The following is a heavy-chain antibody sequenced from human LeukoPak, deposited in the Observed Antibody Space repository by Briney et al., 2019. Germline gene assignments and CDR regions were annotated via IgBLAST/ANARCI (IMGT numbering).Heavy chain of an antibody. Sequence: GGSLRLSCAASGFTFSSYSMNWVRQAPGKGLEWVSSISSSSSYIYYADSVKGRFTISRDNAKNSLYLQMNSLRAEDTAVYYCARGLGYCSSTSCYDYYYYYYMDVWGKGTTVTVSS. D-gene: IGHD2-2*01. CDR3: ARGLGYCSSTSCYDYYYYYYMDV. V-gene: IGHV3-21*01. CDR2: ISSSSSYI. CDR1: GFTFSSYS. J-gene: IGHJ6*03.